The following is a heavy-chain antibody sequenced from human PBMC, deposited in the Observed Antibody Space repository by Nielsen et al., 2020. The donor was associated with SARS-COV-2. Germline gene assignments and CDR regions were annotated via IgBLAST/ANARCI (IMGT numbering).Heavy chain of an antibody. V-gene: IGHV3-21*01. Sequence: GESLKISCAASGFTFSSYSMNCVRQAPGKGLEWVSSISSSSSYIYYADSVKGRFTISRDNAKNSLYLQMNSLRAEDTAVYYCARDGDIVATADYYYYGMDVWGQGTTVTVSS. CDR2: ISSSSSYI. CDR1: GFTFSSYS. D-gene: IGHD5-12*01. J-gene: IGHJ6*02. CDR3: ARDGDIVATADYYYYGMDV.